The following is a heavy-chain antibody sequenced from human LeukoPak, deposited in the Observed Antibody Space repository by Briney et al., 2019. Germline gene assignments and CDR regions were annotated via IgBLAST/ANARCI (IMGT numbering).Heavy chain of an antibody. CDR3: ARDSRGYVPNFDY. J-gene: IGHJ4*02. CDR2: IYHSGST. Sequence: SETLSLTCTVSGGSISSYYWSWIRQPPGKGLEWIGSIYHSGSTYYNPSLKSRVTISVDTSKNQFSLKLSSVTAADTAVYYCARDSRGYVPNFDYWGQGTLVTVSS. D-gene: IGHD5-12*01. V-gene: IGHV4-38-2*02. CDR1: GGSISSYY.